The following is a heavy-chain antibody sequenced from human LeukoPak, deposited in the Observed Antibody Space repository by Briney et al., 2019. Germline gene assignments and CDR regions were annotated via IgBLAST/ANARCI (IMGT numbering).Heavy chain of an antibody. CDR2: LSGRGGST. V-gene: IGHV3-23*01. D-gene: IGHD2-2*01. J-gene: IGHJ5*02. Sequence: GGSLSLSCAASGFPFRTYAMSGVRRAPGGGREGVSTLSGRGGSTFYADSVKCRFTISRDNSKNTPYLKINGPRAEDTAVYYCAKDRRIARLVLPAATGFDPWGQGTLVTVSS. CDR1: GFPFRTYA. CDR3: AKDRRIARLVLPAATGFDP.